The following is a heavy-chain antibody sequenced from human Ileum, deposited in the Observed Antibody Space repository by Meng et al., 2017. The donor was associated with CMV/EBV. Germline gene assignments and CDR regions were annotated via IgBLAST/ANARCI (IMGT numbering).Heavy chain of an antibody. CDR2: INHSGST. J-gene: IGHJ4*02. CDR3: PWMIVVVIARSGPGI. Sequence: VYGGSFSGYYWSWIRQPPGKGLEWIGEINHSGSTNYNPSLKSRVTISVDTSKNQFSLKLSSVTAADTAVYYCPWMIVVVIARSGPGIWGQGTLVTVSS. CDR1: GGSFSGYY. D-gene: IGHD3-22*01. V-gene: IGHV4-34*01.